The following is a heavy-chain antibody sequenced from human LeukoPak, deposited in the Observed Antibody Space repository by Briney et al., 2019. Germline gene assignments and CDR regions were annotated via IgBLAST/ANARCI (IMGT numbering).Heavy chain of an antibody. J-gene: IGHJ3*02. CDR2: INHSGST. CDR3: ARDPSVVVTVDAFDI. V-gene: IGHV4-34*01. CDR1: GGSFSGYY. D-gene: IGHD2-21*02. Sequence: SETLSLTCAVYGGSFSGYYWSWIRQPPGKGLEWIGEINHSGSTNYNPSLKSRVTISVDTSKNQFSLKLGSVTAADTAVYYCARDPSVVVTVDAFDIWGQGTMVTVSS.